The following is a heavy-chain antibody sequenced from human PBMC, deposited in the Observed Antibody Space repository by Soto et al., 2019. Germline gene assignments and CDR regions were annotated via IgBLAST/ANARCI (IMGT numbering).Heavy chain of an antibody. CDR3: AKAVPKRITMVRGVTNDAFDI. CDR1: GFTFSSYG. CDR2: ISYDGSNK. D-gene: IGHD3-10*01. J-gene: IGHJ3*02. V-gene: IGHV3-30*18. Sequence: GGSLRLSCAASGFTFSSYGMHWVRQAPGKGLEWVAVISYDGSNKYYADSVKGRFTISRDNSKNTLYLQMNSLRAEDTALYYGAKAVPKRITMVRGVTNDAFDIWGQGTMVTVSS.